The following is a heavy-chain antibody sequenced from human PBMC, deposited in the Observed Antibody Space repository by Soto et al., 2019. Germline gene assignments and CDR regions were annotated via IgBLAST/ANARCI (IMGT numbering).Heavy chain of an antibody. CDR1: GFTFSTYW. Sequence: GSLRLSCAASGFTFSTYWMSWLRQAPGKGLEWVANINPDGSDKYYVDSAKGRFTISRDNAKNSMYLQLNSLRDEDTAVFYCATAVRSSSPHYWGQGTLVTVSS. V-gene: IGHV3-7*03. J-gene: IGHJ4*02. D-gene: IGHD6-13*01. CDR2: INPDGSDK. CDR3: ATAVRSSSPHY.